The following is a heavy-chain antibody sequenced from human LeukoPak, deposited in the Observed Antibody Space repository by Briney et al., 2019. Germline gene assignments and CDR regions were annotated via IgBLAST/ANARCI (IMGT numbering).Heavy chain of an antibody. CDR2: IYHSGNT. V-gene: IGHV4-38-2*02. Sequence: ASETLSLTCTVSGYSISSGYYWGWIRQPPGKGLEWIANIYHSGNTYYNPSLKSRVTISVDTSRNQFSLKLSSVTAADTAVYYCALQPARRLSWFNPWGQGTLVTVSS. J-gene: IGHJ5*02. D-gene: IGHD2-2*01. CDR3: ALQPARRLSWFNP. CDR1: GYSISSGYY.